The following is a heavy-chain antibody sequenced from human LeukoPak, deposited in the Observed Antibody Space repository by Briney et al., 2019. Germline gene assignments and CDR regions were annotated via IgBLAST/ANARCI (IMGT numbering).Heavy chain of an antibody. CDR1: GGTFSSYA. CDR2: IIPIFGTA. D-gene: IGHD6-13*01. Sequence: SVKVSCKASGGTFSSYAISWARQAPGQGLEWMGGIIPIFGTANYAQKFQGRVTITADESTSTAYMELSSLRSEDTAVYYCAREASSSWYPLGNWFDPWGQGTLVTVSS. V-gene: IGHV1-69*13. CDR3: AREASSSWYPLGNWFDP. J-gene: IGHJ5*02.